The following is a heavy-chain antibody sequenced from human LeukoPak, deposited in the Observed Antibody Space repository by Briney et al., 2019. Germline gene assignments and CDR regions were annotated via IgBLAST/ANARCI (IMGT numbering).Heavy chain of an antibody. Sequence: PGRSLRLSCAASGFTFSSYGMHWVRQAPGKGLEWVAVIWYDGSNKYYADSVKGRFTISRDNAKNSLYLQMNSLRAEDTAVYYCARDLNAPLDYWGQGTLVTVSS. CDR2: IWYDGSNK. D-gene: IGHD2-8*01. CDR1: GFTFSSYG. CDR3: ARDLNAPLDY. V-gene: IGHV3-33*01. J-gene: IGHJ4*02.